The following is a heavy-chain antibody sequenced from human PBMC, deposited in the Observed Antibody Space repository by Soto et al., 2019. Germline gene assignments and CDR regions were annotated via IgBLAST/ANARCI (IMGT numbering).Heavy chain of an antibody. CDR3: ANGGGFSSTGTCYGSDV. J-gene: IGHJ6*02. V-gene: IGHV4-59*08. CDR2: IYHTGAT. CDR1: GASMRSYY. D-gene: IGHD2-8*02. Sequence: SETLSLTCNVSGASMRSYYWSWIRQSPGKGLEWIGYIYHTGATHYNPSLKSRVTMSMDTSENQFSLRLTSVTATDAAVYFCANGGGFSSTGTCYGSDVCGHGTPVTV.